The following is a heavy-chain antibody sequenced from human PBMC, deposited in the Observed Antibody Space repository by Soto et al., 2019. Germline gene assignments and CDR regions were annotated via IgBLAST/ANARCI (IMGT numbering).Heavy chain of an antibody. J-gene: IGHJ6*02. Sequence: ASVKVSCKASGYRFVDYYIHWVRQAPGQGLEWMGIINPKGGDSKHAQKFQGRVTMTMDTSTSTVYMDLRSLTSEDTAVYYCAQVHCAGYFRPSEWFYYYGIDGFGQGITITVCS. D-gene: IGHD2-21*01. CDR3: AQVHCAGYFRPSEWFYYYGIDG. V-gene: IGHV1-46*01. CDR1: GYRFVDYY. CDR2: INPKGGDS.